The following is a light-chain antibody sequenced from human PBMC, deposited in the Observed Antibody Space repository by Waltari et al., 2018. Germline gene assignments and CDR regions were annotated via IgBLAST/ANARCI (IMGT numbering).Light chain of an antibody. CDR1: SSDLGGYDF. CDR2: EVS. Sequence: QSALTQPPSASGSPGPSVTISCTGPSSDLGGYDFVSWYQHHPGKAPKLMIYEVSTRPSGVPDRFSGSKSGNTASLTVSGLQAEDEADYYCSSYVGSNNPVFGGGTKLTVL. J-gene: IGLJ2*01. V-gene: IGLV2-8*01. CDR3: SSYVGSNNPV.